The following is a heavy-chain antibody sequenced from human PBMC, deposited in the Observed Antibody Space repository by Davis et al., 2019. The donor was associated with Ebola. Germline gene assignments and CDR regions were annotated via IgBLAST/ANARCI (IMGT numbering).Heavy chain of an antibody. CDR3: AKDHTLGATPFDY. CDR2: ISGSGGST. J-gene: IGHJ4*02. D-gene: IGHD1-26*01. V-gene: IGHV3-23*01. CDR1: EFTFSGYA. Sequence: PGGSLRLSCAASEFTFSGYAMSWVRQAPGKGLEWVSAISGSGGSTYYADSVKGRFTISRDNSKNTLYLQMNSLRVEDTAVYYCAKDHTLGATPFDYWGQGTLVTVSS.